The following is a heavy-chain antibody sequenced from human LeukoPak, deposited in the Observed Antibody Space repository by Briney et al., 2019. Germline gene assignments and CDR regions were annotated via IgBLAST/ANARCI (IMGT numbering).Heavy chain of an antibody. CDR1: GGSISSYY. J-gene: IGHJ6*02. CDR3: ARVSVAASYYYCGMDV. Sequence: SETLSLTCTVSGGSISSYYWSWIRQPPGKGLEWIGYIYYSGSTNYNPSLKSRVTISVDTSKNQFSLKLSSVTAADTAVYYCARVSVAASYYYCGMDVWGQGTTVTVSS. V-gene: IGHV4-59*01. D-gene: IGHD6-13*01. CDR2: IYYSGST.